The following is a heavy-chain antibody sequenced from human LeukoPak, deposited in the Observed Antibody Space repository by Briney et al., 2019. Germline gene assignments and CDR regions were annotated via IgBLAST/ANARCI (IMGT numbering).Heavy chain of an antibody. D-gene: IGHD3-9*01. CDR2: ISGSGGST. CDR1: GFTFSDYA. J-gene: IGHJ4*02. V-gene: IGHV3-23*01. CDR3: AKDYDTLTGYYSLSDY. Sequence: GGSLRLSCTASGFTFSDYAMNWVRQAPGKGLEWVSVISGSGGSTSYADSVKGRFTVSRDNSKNILYLQMNSLRAEDTAIYYCAKDYDTLTGYYSLSDYWGQGTLVTVSS.